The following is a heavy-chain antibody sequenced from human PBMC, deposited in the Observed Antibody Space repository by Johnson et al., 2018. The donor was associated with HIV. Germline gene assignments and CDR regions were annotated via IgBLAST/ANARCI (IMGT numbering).Heavy chain of an antibody. CDR3: ARDSVGARGAFDI. J-gene: IGHJ3*02. D-gene: IGHD1-26*01. V-gene: IGHV3-30*04. Sequence: QVQLVESGGGVVQPGTSLRLSCAASGLTFSHYPMHWVRQAPGKGLEWVAVISYDGSNKYYADSVKGRFTISRDNSKNTLYLQMNSLRAEDTALYYCARDSVGARGAFDIWGQGTMVTVSS. CDR1: GLTFSHYP. CDR2: ISYDGSNK.